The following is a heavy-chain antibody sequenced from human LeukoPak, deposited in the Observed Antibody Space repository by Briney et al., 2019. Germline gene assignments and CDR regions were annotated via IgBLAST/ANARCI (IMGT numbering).Heavy chain of an antibody. CDR3: ARVYDFWSGYYFDY. Sequence: SETLSLTCTVSGGSVSSGSYYWSWIRQPPGKGLEWIGYIYYSGSTNYNPSLKSRVTISVDTSRNQFSLKLSSVTAADTAVYYCARVYDFWSGYYFDYWGQGTLVTVSS. CDR1: GGSVSSGSYY. J-gene: IGHJ4*02. CDR2: IYYSGST. V-gene: IGHV4-61*01. D-gene: IGHD3-3*01.